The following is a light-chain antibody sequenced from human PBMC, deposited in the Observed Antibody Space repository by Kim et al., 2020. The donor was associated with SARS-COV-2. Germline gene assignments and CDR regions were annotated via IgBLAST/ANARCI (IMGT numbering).Light chain of an antibody. Sequence: GQKVTISCSGSSSNIRKNYVSWYQKFPGTAPKLLIYDYNERPSGIPDRFSGSKSGTSATLGITGLQTGDEADYYCATWDSSLSAVVFGGGTQLTVL. CDR1: SSNIRKNY. J-gene: IGLJ2*01. CDR2: DYN. CDR3: ATWDSSLSAVV. V-gene: IGLV1-51*01.